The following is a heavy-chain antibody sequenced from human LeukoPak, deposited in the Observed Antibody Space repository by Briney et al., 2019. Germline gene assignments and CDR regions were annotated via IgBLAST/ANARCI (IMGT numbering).Heavy chain of an antibody. CDR1: GFTFDDYA. V-gene: IGHV3-9*01. CDR3: AKDYYGSGSYYNPQIYGMDV. Sequence: HPGGSLRLSCAASGFTFDDYAMQWVRQAPGKGLEWVSGISWNGGSIAYADSVKGRFTISRDNSKNTLYLQMNSLRAEDTAVYYCAKDYYGSGSYYNPQIYGMDVWGQGTTVTVSS. J-gene: IGHJ6*02. D-gene: IGHD3-10*01. CDR2: ISWNGGSI.